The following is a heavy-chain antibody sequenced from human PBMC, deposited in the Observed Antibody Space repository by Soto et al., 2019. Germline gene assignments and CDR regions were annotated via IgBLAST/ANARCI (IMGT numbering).Heavy chain of an antibody. D-gene: IGHD4-17*01. J-gene: IGHJ3*02. Sequence: DSVKVSCKASGYTFPSYGISWVRQAPGQGLEWMGWISAYNGNTNYAQKLRGRVTMTTDTSTSTAYMELRSLRSDDTAVYYCARTGVLYGGNSGLHAFDIWGQGTMVTVSS. CDR3: ARTGVLYGGNSGLHAFDI. CDR2: ISAYNGNT. V-gene: IGHV1-18*04. CDR1: GYTFPSYG.